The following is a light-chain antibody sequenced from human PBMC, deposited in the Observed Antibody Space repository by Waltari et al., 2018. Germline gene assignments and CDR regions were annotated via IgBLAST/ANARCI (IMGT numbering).Light chain of an antibody. V-gene: IGKV3-20*01. CDR1: QSVSSSY. Sequence: TVLTQSPGTLSLSPGERATLSCRASQSVSSSYLAWYQQKPGQAPRLLIYGASSRATGIPDRFSGSGSGTDFTLTISRLEPEDFAVYYCQQYGTSPTTFGQWTKVEIK. J-gene: IGKJ1*01. CDR3: QQYGTSPTT. CDR2: GAS.